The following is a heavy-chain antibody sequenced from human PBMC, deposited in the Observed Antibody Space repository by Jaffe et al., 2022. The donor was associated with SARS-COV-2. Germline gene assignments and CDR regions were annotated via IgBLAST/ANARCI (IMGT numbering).Heavy chain of an antibody. CDR1: GGSISHYY. CDR3: ARALTLSPGRLDP. Sequence: QVQLQESGPGLVKPSETLSLTCTVSGGSISHYYWNWIRQPPGKGLEWIGYVYSSGSTNYNPSLKSRVTISSDTSKNQFSLKLSSVTAADTAVYYCARALTLSPGRLDPWGQGTLVTVSS. J-gene: IGHJ5*02. V-gene: IGHV4-59*08. D-gene: IGHD7-27*01. CDR2: VYSSGST.